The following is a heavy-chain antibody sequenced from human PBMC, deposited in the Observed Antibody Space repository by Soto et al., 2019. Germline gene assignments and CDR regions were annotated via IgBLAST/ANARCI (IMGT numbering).Heavy chain of an antibody. V-gene: IGHV1-18*01. Sequence: ASVKVSCKASGYTFTSYGISWVRQAPGQGLEWMGWISAYNGNTNYAQKLQGRVTMTTDTSTSTAYMELRSLRSDDTVVYYCARANYDFWSGPPYYYYMDVWGKGTTVTVSS. J-gene: IGHJ6*03. D-gene: IGHD3-3*01. CDR3: ARANYDFWSGPPYYYYMDV. CDR1: GYTFTSYG. CDR2: ISAYNGNT.